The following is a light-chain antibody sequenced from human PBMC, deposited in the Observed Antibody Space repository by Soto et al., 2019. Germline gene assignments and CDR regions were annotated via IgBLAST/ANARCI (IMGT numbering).Light chain of an antibody. J-gene: IGKJ1*01. CDR1: QSISNW. CDR3: QEYNSYWT. Sequence: DIQMTQSPSTLSASVVDRVTITCRASQSISNWLAWYQQKPGKAPKLLIYKASSLESGVPSRFSGSGSGTEFTLTISSLQPDDFGTYYCQEYNSYWTFGQGSKVDIK. CDR2: KAS. V-gene: IGKV1-5*03.